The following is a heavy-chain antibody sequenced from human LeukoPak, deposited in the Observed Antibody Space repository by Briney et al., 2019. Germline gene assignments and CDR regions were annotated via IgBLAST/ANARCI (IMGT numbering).Heavy chain of an antibody. CDR2: IIPMFGTA. V-gene: IGHV1-69*08. CDR1: GGTFNMYT. Sequence: ASVKVSCKASGGTFNMYTISWVRQAPGQGLEWMGNIIPMFGTANYAQRFQGRVTITADTSTSTAYMEVSSLRSEDTARYYCATGVIDTTIFGAAKSGFMDVWGKGTTVTVSS. J-gene: IGHJ6*03. CDR3: ATGVIDTTIFGAAKSGFMDV. D-gene: IGHD3-3*01.